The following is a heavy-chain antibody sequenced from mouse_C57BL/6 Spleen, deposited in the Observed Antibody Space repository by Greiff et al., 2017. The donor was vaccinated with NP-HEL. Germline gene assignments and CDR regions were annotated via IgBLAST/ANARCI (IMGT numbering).Heavy chain of an antibody. CDR3: ARHEEVYSNYDAMDY. J-gene: IGHJ4*01. D-gene: IGHD2-5*01. CDR1: GYTFTEYT. V-gene: IGHV1-62-2*01. Sequence: VQLQQSGAELVKPGASVKLSCKASGYTFTEYTIHWVKQRPGQGLEWIGWIYPGSGSIKYNEKFKDKATLTADKSSSTVYLELSRLTSEDSAVYFCARHEEVYSNYDAMDYWSQGTSVTVSS. CDR2: IYPGSGSI.